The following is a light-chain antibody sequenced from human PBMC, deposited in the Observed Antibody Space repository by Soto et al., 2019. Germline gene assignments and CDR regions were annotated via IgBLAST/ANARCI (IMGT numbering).Light chain of an antibody. J-gene: IGKJ5*01. CDR3: LQHDSYPIT. V-gene: IGKV1-5*01. CDR2: DAS. CDR1: QSISSW. Sequence: DIQMTQSPSTLSASVGDRVTITCWASQSISSWLAWYQQKPGKAPKLLIYDASSLQSGVPSRFSGSGSGTEFTLTISSLQPEDFATYYCLQHDSYPITFGQGTRLEIK.